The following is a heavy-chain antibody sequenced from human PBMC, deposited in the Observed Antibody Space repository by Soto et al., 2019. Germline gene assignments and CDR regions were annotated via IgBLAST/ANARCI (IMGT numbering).Heavy chain of an antibody. CDR1: GFTFSNYW. V-gene: IGHV3-74*01. CDR3: ARGDCVGGTCYSLAGSFYYYMDV. Sequence: VQLVECGGGLVQPGRSLRLSCAASGFTFSNYWMYWVRQAPGKGLVWVSRINSDGSVSSYADSVKGRLTISRDNVKNTLYLQMDSLRAEDTAVYYCARGDCVGGTCYSLAGSFYYYMDVWGKGTTVTVFS. J-gene: IGHJ6*03. D-gene: IGHD2-15*01. CDR2: INSDGSVS.